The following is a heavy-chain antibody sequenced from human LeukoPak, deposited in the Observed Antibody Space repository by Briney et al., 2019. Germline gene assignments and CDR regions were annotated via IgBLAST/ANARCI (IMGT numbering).Heavy chain of an antibody. D-gene: IGHD3-22*01. CDR3: ARRGVYYYDSSGRANYYFDF. V-gene: IGHV1-18*01. CDR1: GYTFINYG. J-gene: IGHJ4*02. Sequence: ASVKVSCKASGYTFINYGINWVRQAPGQGLEWVGWITPYNGNTNYAQKLQGRVTMTTDTSTSIAYMELRSLRPDDTAMYYCARRGVYYYDSSGRANYYFDFWGQGTLVTVSS. CDR2: ITPYNGNT.